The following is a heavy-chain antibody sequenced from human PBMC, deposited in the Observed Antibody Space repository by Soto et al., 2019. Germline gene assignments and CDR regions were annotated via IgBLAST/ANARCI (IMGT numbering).Heavy chain of an antibody. Sequence: QLQLQESGPGLVKPSETLSLTCTVSGGSISSSSYYWGWIRQPPGKGLEWIGSIYYSGSTYYNPSLKSRVTISVDTSKNQFSLKLSYVTAADTAVYYCARHVFSDTAMVLGSYYFDYWGQGTLVTVSS. CDR1: GGSISSSSYY. CDR2: IYYSGST. D-gene: IGHD5-18*01. V-gene: IGHV4-39*01. CDR3: ARHVFSDTAMVLGSYYFDY. J-gene: IGHJ4*02.